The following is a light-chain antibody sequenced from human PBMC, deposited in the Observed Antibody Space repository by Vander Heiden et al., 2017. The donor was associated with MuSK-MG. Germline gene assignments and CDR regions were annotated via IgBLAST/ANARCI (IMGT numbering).Light chain of an antibody. J-gene: IGKJ2*04. CDR2: TAS. CDR1: QSISIY. V-gene: IGKV1-39*01. Sequence: DIQMTQSPSSLSASVGDRVTITCRASQSISIYLNWYQQKPGKAPKLLIYTASSLQSGVPSRFSGSGSGTDFTLTISSLQPEDFANYYCQQTDSTLCSFGQGTKLEIK. CDR3: QQTDSTLCS.